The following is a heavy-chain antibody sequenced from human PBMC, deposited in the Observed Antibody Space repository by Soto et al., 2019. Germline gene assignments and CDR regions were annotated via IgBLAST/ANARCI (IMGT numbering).Heavy chain of an antibody. CDR1: GLTFSSYA. J-gene: IGHJ6*02. Sequence: GGSLRLSCAASGLTFSSYAMSWVRQAPGKGLEWVSAISGSGGSTYYADSVKGRFTISRDNSKNTLYLQMNSLRAEDTAVYYCASAGNANYYYYGMDVWGQGTTVTVSS. D-gene: IGHD6-13*01. V-gene: IGHV3-23*01. CDR2: ISGSGGST. CDR3: ASAGNANYYYYGMDV.